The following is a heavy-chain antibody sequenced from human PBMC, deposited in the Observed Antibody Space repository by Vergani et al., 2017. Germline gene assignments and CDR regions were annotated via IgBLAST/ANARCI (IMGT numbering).Heavy chain of an antibody. CDR1: GYSFTSYW. D-gene: IGHD2-21*01. CDR3: ARPNCGGDCYDAFDI. J-gene: IGHJ3*02. V-gene: IGHV5-10-1*03. Sequence: EVQLVQSGAEVKKPGESLRISCKGSGYSFTSYWISWVRQMPGKGLEWMGRIDPSDSYTNYSPSFQGHVTISADKSISTAYLQWSSLKASDTAMYYCARPNCGGDCYDAFDIGGQGTMVTVSS. CDR2: IDPSDSYT.